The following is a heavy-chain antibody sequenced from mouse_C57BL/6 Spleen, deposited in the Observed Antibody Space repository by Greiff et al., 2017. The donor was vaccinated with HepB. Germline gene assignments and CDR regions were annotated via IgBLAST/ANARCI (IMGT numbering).Heavy chain of an antibody. V-gene: IGHV1-52*01. D-gene: IGHD2-4*01. Sequence: VQLQQSGAELVRPGSSVKLSCKASGYTFTSYWMHWVKQRPIQGLEWIGNIDPSDSETHYNQKFKDKATLTVDKSSSTAYMQLSSLTSEDSAVYYCARLYYEYDGAYWGQGTLVTVSA. CDR2: IDPSDSET. CDR1: GYTFTSYW. J-gene: IGHJ3*01. CDR3: ARLYYEYDGAY.